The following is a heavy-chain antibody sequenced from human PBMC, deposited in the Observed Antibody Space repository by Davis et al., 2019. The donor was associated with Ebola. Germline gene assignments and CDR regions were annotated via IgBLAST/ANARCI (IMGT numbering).Heavy chain of an antibody. V-gene: IGHV4-59*12. J-gene: IGHJ4*02. D-gene: IGHD3-10*01. CDR3: ARGPHYYASGSYYDY. CDR1: GGSISTYY. CDR2: VYYSGST. Sequence: MPSETLSLTCTVSGGSISTYYWSWIRQPPGKGLEWIGYVYYSGSTNYNPSLKSRVTISLDASKNQFSLKLASVTAGDTAMYYCARGPHYYASGSYYDYWGQGSLVTVSS.